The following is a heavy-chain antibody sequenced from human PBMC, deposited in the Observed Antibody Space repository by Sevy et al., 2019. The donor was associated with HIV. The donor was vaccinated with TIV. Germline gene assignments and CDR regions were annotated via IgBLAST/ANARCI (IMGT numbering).Heavy chain of an antibody. D-gene: IGHD3-10*01. J-gene: IGHJ4*02. V-gene: IGHV3-7*01. Sequence: GGSLRLSCAASGFTFSSYWMTWVRQAPGKGLEWVANMRQDGSEKYYVDSVKGRFTISRDNAKNSLYLQMNSLRAEDTAVDSCASDIESAGSRLGLDYWGQGTLVTVSS. CDR3: ASDIESAGSRLGLDY. CDR2: MRQDGSEK. CDR1: GFTFSSYW.